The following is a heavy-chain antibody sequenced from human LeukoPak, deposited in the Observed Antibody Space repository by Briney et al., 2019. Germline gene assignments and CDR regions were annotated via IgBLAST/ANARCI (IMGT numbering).Heavy chain of an antibody. D-gene: IGHD3-10*02. CDR2: IKSDGSST. Sequence: GGSLRLSCAASGFTFSTYWMHWVRQAPGKGLVWVSHIKSDGSSTSYADSVKGRFAISRDNSKSMLFLQLNSLRAEDTALYYCARDLHYYVAMDVWGQGTTVTVSS. CDR3: ARDLHYYVAMDV. CDR1: GFTFSTYW. J-gene: IGHJ6*02. V-gene: IGHV3-74*01.